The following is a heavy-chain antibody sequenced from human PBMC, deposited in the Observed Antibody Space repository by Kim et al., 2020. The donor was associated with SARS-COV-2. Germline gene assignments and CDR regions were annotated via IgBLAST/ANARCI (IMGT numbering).Heavy chain of an antibody. CDR2: ISSSSSYI. V-gene: IGHV3-21*01. CDR1: GFTFSSYS. Sequence: GGSLRLSCAASGFTFSSYSMNWVRQAPGKGLEWVSSISSSSSYIYYADSVKGRFTISRDNAKNSLYLQMNSLRAEDTAVYYCARPTQNYGSGSSGDYCGQGTPVTLSS. D-gene: IGHD3-10*01. J-gene: IGHJ4*02. CDR3: ARPTQNYGSGSSGDY.